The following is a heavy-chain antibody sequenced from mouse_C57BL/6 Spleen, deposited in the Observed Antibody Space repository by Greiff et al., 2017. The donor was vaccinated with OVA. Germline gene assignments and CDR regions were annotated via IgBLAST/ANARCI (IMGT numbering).Heavy chain of an antibody. V-gene: IGHV1-64*01. Sequence: VQLQQPGAELVKPGASVKLSCKASGYTFTSYWMHWVKQRPGQGLEWIGMIHPNSGSTNYNEKFKSKATLTVDKSSSTAYMQLSSLTSEDSAVYYCARSTTYYYGSSYFGVWGTGTTVTVSS. CDR2: IHPNSGST. J-gene: IGHJ1*03. D-gene: IGHD1-1*01. CDR3: ARSTTYYYGSSYFGV. CDR1: GYTFTSYW.